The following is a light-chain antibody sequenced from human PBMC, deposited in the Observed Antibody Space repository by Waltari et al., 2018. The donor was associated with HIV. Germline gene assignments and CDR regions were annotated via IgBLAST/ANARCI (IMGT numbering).Light chain of an antibody. J-gene: IGLJ3*02. V-gene: IGLV2-11*01. CDR1: SSDVGDYNY. Sequence: QSALTQPHSVSGSPGQSVTLSCTGTSSDVGDYNYVPLYQRHPGKAPKLMIYEVTKRPSGVPDRFSGSKSGNTASLTISGLQAEDDAEYYCCSYAGTWLFGGGTKLTVL. CDR2: EVT. CDR3: CSYAGTWL.